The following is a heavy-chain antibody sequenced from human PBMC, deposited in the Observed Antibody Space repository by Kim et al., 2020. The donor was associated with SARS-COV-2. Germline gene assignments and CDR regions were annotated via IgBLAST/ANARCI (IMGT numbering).Heavy chain of an antibody. CDR3: ARHDYGDYGTLDY. D-gene: IGHD4-17*01. J-gene: IGHJ4*02. CDR2: IYSGGST. Sequence: GGSLRLSCAASGFTVSSNYMSWVRQAPGKGLEWVSVIYSGGSTYYADSVKGRFTISRDNSKNTLYLQMNSLRAEDTAVYYCARHDYGDYGTLDYWGQGTLVTVSS. V-gene: IGHV3-66*02. CDR1: GFTVSSNY.